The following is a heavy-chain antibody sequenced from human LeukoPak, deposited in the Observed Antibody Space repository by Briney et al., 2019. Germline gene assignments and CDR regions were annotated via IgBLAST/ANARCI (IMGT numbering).Heavy chain of an antibody. CDR1: GGSFSGYY. D-gene: IGHD2-15*01. CDR2: INHSGST. V-gene: IGHV4-34*01. Sequence: PSETLSLTCAVYGGSFSGYYWSWIRQPPGKGLEWIGEINHSGSTNYNPSLKSRVTISVDKSKNQFSLKLSSETAADTAVYYCARAYCSGGSCPLDYWGQGTLVTVSS. J-gene: IGHJ4*02. CDR3: ARAYCSGGSCPLDY.